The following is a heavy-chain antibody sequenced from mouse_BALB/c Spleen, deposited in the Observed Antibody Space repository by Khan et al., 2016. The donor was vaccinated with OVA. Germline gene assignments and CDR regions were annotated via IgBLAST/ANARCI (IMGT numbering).Heavy chain of an antibody. Sequence: EVELVESGGDLAKPGGSLKLSCTVSGFTFSTYGISWVRQTPDMRLEWVATISTGSHYTYYPHSFKGQFTISRDNALNTLYLQMSILKSEDTAINYVARRAYYWNGGGFAYWGQGTLVAVSA. J-gene: IGHJ3*01. D-gene: IGHD1-1*01. CDR1: GFTFSTYG. CDR3: ARRAYYWNGGGFAY. CDR2: ISTGSHYT. V-gene: IGHV5-6*01.